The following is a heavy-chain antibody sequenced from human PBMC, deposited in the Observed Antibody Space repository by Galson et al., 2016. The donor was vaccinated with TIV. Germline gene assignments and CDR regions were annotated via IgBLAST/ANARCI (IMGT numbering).Heavy chain of an antibody. D-gene: IGHD5-18*01. CDR2: IIPMFKIA. J-gene: IGHJ3*02. CDR1: GGTFSSDA. V-gene: IGHV1-69*13. Sequence: SVKVSCKASGGTFSSDAISWVRQAPGQGLEWMGGIIPMFKIADYAQKFQGRVTITADEFPSADYMELSSLRFEDTSVYYCARARGYNFGNAFHSWGQGTMVTVS. CDR3: ARARGYNFGNAFHS.